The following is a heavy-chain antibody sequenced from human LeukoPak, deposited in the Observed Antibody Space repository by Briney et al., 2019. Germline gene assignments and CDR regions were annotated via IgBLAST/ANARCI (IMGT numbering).Heavy chain of an antibody. CDR3: AREGTAGTNLNWFDP. Sequence: ASETLSLTCTVSGGSISSYYWSWIRQPPGKGLEWIGYISYSGSTNFNPSLKSRLTISVDTSNNQFSLKLSSVNAADTAVYYCAREGTAGTNLNWFDPWGQGTLVTVSS. CDR2: ISYSGST. CDR1: GGSISSYY. D-gene: IGHD1-1*01. J-gene: IGHJ5*02. V-gene: IGHV4-59*01.